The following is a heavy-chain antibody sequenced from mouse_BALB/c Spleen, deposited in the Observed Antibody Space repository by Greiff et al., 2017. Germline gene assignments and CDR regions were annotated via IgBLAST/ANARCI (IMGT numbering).Heavy chain of an antibody. CDR1: GFTFSSFG. CDR2: ISSGSSTI. V-gene: IGHV5-17*02. CDR3: ARLPYYYGSSSSYWYFDV. Sequence: EVKLMESGGGLVQPGGSRKLSCAASGFTFSSFGMHWVRQAPEKGLEWVAYISSGSSTIYYADTVKGRFTISRDNPKNTLFLQMTSLRSEDTAMYYCARLPYYYGSSSSYWYFDVWGAGTTVTVSS. J-gene: IGHJ1*01. D-gene: IGHD1-1*01.